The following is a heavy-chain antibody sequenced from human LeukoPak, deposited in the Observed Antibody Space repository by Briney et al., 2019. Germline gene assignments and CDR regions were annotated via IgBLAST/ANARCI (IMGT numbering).Heavy chain of an antibody. CDR2: INAYNGNT. Sequence: ASVKVSCKASGYTFTSYGISWVRQAPGQGLEWMGWINAYNGNTNYAQKLQGRVTMTSDTSTNTAYMELGSLRTEDTAVYYCARDRNGIAVAGDFDYWGQGTLVTVSS. CDR1: GYTFTSYG. J-gene: IGHJ4*02. D-gene: IGHD6-19*01. CDR3: ARDRNGIAVAGDFDY. V-gene: IGHV1-18*01.